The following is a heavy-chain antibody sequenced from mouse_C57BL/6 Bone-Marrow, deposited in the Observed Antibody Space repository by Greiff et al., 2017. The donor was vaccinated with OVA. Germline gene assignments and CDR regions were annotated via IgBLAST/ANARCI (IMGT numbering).Heavy chain of an antibody. V-gene: IGHV5-12*01. CDR2: ISNGGGST. Sequence: EVMLVESGGGLVQPGGSLKLSCAASGFTFSDYYMYWVRQTPEKRLEWVAYISNGGGSTYYPDTVKGRFTISRDNAKNTLYLQLSRLKSEDTAMYYCARMDYGSSYDYWGQGTTLTVSS. D-gene: IGHD1-1*01. CDR1: GFTFSDYY. CDR3: ARMDYGSSYDY. J-gene: IGHJ2*01.